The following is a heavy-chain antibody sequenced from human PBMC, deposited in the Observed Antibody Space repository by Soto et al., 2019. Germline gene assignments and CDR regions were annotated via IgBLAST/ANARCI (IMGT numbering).Heavy chain of an antibody. D-gene: IGHD3-16*01. CDR2: IIPFIYTA. Sequence: ASVKVSSKVSGGTFNIRWVRQAAGQEPGWRGGIIPFIYTANYARKFQGIVVISADSATNIVHMEMMILTLEYTALYYCSRGSCAYAFDIWGQGTMVTVSS. J-gene: IGHJ3*02. CDR1: GGTFN. V-gene: IGHV1-69*06. CDR3: SRGSCAYAFDI.